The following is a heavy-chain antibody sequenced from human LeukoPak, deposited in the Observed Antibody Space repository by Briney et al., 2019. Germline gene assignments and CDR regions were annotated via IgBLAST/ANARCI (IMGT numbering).Heavy chain of an antibody. Sequence: GGSLRLSCAASGFTFSNYWMHWVRQAPGKGLVWVSRINSDGINTSYADPVKGRFTISRDNAKNTLNLQMNSLRAEDTAVYYCARDLGQYYDTSDNWFDPWGQGTLVTVSS. CDR2: INSDGINT. D-gene: IGHD3-22*01. CDR3: ARDLGQYYDTSDNWFDP. V-gene: IGHV3-74*01. J-gene: IGHJ5*02. CDR1: GFTFSNYW.